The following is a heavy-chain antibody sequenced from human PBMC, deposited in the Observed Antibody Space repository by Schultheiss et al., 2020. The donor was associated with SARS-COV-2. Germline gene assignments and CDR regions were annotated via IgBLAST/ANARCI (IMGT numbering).Heavy chain of an antibody. CDR2: ISGSGGST. J-gene: IGHJ4*02. Sequence: GESLKISCAASGFTFSSYAMSWVRQAPGKGLEWVSAISGSGGSTYYADSVKGRFTISRDNSKNTLYLQMNSLRAEDTAVYYCAKVVDGTPYYFDYWGQGTLVTVSS. CDR3: AKVVDGTPYYFDY. V-gene: IGHV3-23*01. D-gene: IGHD6-19*01. CDR1: GFTFSSYA.